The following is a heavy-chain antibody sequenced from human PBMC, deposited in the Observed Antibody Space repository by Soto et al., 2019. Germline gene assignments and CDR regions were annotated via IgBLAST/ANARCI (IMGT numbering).Heavy chain of an antibody. CDR3: GRGAYADPPDS. CDR2: ISGSGGST. V-gene: IGHV3-23*01. J-gene: IGHJ4*02. Sequence: GGSLRLSCAVSGFMFSSYAMTWVRQAPGKGLEWVSSISGSGGSTYYSDSVRGRFTISRDNSKKMNSLGVEDTAVYYCGRGAYADPPDSWGQGTLVTVSS. D-gene: IGHD3-16*01. CDR1: GFMFSSYA.